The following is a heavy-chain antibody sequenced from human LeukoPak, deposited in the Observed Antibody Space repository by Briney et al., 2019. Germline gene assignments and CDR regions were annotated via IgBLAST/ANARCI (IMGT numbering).Heavy chain of an antibody. D-gene: IGHD2-21*02. V-gene: IGHV1-2*02. CDR2: IKPNSGGT. J-gene: IGHJ4*02. CDR3: ARTVVVTAILAY. CDR1: GYTFTDYY. Sequence: ASVRVSSKASGYTFTDYYIHWLRQAPGQGLEWLGWIKPNSGGTNYAQKFQGRVTMTRDTSISTAYMELSRLRSDDTAVYYCARTVVVTAILAYWGQGTLVTVSS.